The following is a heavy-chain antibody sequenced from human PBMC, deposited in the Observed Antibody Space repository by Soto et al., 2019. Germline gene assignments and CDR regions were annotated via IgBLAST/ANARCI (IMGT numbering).Heavy chain of an antibody. CDR3: ARDRSSPPKGWFDP. CDR1: GGSISSYY. D-gene: IGHD6-13*01. CDR2: IYYSGST. J-gene: IGHJ5*02. Sequence: SETLSLTCTVSGGSISSYYWSWIRQPPGKGLEWIGYIYYSGSTNYNPSLKSRVTISVDTSKNQFSLKLSSVTAADTAVYYCARDRSSPPKGWFDPWGQGTLVTVSS. V-gene: IGHV4-59*01.